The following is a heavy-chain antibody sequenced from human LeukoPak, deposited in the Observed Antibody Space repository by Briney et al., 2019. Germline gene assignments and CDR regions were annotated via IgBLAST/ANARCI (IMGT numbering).Heavy chain of an antibody. V-gene: IGHV3-21*01. CDR3: ARESRLERRAFDI. CDR2: ISRSSSYI. CDR1: GFTFSSYS. Sequence: PGGSLRLSCAASGFTFSSYSMNWVRQAPGKGLEWVSSISRSSSYIYDADSEKGRFTISRDNAKNSLYLQMNSLRAEDTAVYYCARESRLERRAFDIWGQGTMVTVSS. J-gene: IGHJ3*02. D-gene: IGHD1-1*01.